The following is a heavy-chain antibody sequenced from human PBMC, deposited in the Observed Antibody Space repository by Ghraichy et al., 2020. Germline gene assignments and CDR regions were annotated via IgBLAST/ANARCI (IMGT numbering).Heavy chain of an antibody. CDR1: GGFISNYY. V-gene: IGHV4-59*08. CDR2: IRYSGVTDSAST. J-gene: IGHJ6*02. D-gene: IGHD3-22*01. CDR3: ARSGLDGNYFDYYYYAMDV. Sequence: SENLSLTCTVSGGFISNYYWTWVRQSPGKGLEWIGYIRYSGVTDSASTNYNPSLNSRVIMLVDMSKNQFSLKLSSVTAADTAVYYCARSGLDGNYFDYYYYAMDVWGQGTTVSVSS.